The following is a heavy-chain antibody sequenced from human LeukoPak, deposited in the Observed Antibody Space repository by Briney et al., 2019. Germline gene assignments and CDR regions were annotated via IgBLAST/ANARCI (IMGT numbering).Heavy chain of an antibody. CDR1: GGSISSYY. J-gene: IGHJ5*02. D-gene: IGHD3-22*01. CDR3: ARDRRYYYDSSGYYYVWNWFDP. Sequence: SETLSLTCTVSGGSISSYYWSWIRQPPGKGLEWIGYIYYSGYTNYNPSLKSRVTISVDTSKNQFSLKMRSVTAADTAVYYCARDRRYYYDSSGYYYVWNWFDPWGQGTLVTVSS. V-gene: IGHV4-59*12. CDR2: IYYSGYT.